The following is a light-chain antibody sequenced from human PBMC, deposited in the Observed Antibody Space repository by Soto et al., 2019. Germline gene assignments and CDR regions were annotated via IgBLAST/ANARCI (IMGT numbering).Light chain of an antibody. CDR3: QQYNIRPRT. CDR1: ESVSRD. Sequence: EIVMTQSPATLSVSPGERATLSCRASESVSRDLAWYQQKPGQAPRLLMYGASTRATGISARFSGSGSGTEFTLTISSLQSEDFAVYYCQQYNIRPRTFGQGTKV. CDR2: GAS. V-gene: IGKV3-15*01. J-gene: IGKJ1*01.